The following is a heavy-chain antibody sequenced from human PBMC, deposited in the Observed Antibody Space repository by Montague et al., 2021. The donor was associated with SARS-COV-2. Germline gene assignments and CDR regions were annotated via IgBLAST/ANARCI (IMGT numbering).Heavy chain of an antibody. Sequence: SETPSLTCTVSGGSISSYYWSWIRQPPGKGLEWIGYIYYSGSTNYNPSLKSRVTISVDTSKNQFSLKLSSVTAAATAVYYCARGIPIAAALINWFDPWGQGTLVTVSS. D-gene: IGHD6-13*01. J-gene: IGHJ5*02. V-gene: IGHV4-59*01. CDR3: ARGIPIAAALINWFDP. CDR2: IYYSGST. CDR1: GGSISSYY.